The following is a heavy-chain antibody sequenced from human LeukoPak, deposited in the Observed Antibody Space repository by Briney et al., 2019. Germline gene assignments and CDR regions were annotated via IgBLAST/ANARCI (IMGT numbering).Heavy chain of an antibody. V-gene: IGHV4-61*02. J-gene: IGHJ4*02. CDR1: GGSISSGSYY. Sequence: PSETLSLTCTVSGGSISSGSYYWSWIRQPAGKGLEWIGRIYTSGSTNYNPSLKSRVTISVDTSKNQFSLELSSVTAADTAVYYCARDDFGSYWGQGILVTVSS. CDR3: ARDDFGSY. D-gene: IGHD3-10*01. CDR2: IYTSGST.